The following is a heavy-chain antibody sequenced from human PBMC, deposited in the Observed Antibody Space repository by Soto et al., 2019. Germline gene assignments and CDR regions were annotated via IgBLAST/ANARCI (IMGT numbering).Heavy chain of an antibody. CDR2: IYHIGSP. J-gene: IGHJ5*01. V-gene: IGHV4-31*03. CDR1: GRPVSSGGYY. CDR3: VRDRALDSSGHWFDS. D-gene: IGHD6-19*01. Sequence: TLSLTCTVSGRPVSSGGYYWSWIRQLPGKGLEWIGYIYHIGSPSDNPSLKSRLSMSLDTSKNQFPLNLTSVTAADTAIYYCVRDRALDSSGHWFDSWGQGTLVTVSS.